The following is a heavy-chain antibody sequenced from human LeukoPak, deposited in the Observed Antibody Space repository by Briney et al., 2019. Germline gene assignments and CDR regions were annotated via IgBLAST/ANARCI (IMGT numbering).Heavy chain of an antibody. J-gene: IGHJ6*02. V-gene: IGHV3-23*01. CDR1: GXTFSXYX. Sequence: GXXLXLSCXASGXTFSXYXXSWVRQAPGKGLEWXSAISGSGGSTYYADSVKGRFTISRDNSKNTLYLQMNSLRAEDTAVYYCAKVAGDVLRYFDWLPNYYYYGMDVWGQGTTVTVSS. CDR2: ISGSGGST. CDR3: AKVAGDVLRYFDWLPNYYYYGMDV. D-gene: IGHD3-9*01.